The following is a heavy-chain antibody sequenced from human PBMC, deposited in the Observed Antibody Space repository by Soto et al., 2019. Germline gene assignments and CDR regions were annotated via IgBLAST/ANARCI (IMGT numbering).Heavy chain of an antibody. CDR3: ARGSNIAAAGYLGVGGAFDI. D-gene: IGHD6-13*01. CDR2: ISAYNGNT. J-gene: IGHJ3*02. CDR1: GYTFTSYG. Sequence: QVQLVQSGAEVKKPGASVKVSCKASGYTFTSYGISWVRQAPGQGLEWMGWISAYNGNTNYAQKLQGRVTKTTDTSTSAAYLELRSLRSDDTAVYYCARGSNIAAAGYLGVGGAFDIWGQGTMVTVSS. V-gene: IGHV1-18*01.